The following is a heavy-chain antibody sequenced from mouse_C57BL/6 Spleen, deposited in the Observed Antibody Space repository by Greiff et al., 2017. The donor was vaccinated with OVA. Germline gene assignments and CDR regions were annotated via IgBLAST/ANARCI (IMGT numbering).Heavy chain of an antibody. CDR1: GYTFTDYY. Sequence: EVQLQQSGPELVKPGASVKISCKASGYTFTDYYMNCVKQSHGKSLEWLGDINPNNGGTSYNQKFKGKATLTVDKSSSTAYMELRSLTSEDSAVYYCARMGLRRGAMDYWGQGTSVTVSS. V-gene: IGHV1-26*01. CDR3: ARMGLRRGAMDY. CDR2: INPNNGGT. D-gene: IGHD2-4*01. J-gene: IGHJ4*01.